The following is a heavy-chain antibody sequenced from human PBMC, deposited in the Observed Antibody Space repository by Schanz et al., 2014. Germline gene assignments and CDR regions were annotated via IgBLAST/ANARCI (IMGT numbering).Heavy chain of an antibody. J-gene: IGHJ4*02. CDR3: ARTGYDPSLTH. CDR1: GDTLRSYT. Sequence: QVQLVQSGAEVKKPGSWVKVSCKASGDTLRSYTINWVRHAPGQGLEWMGRIIPITGITNYAQKFQGRVTFTADKSTSTAFLEVNSLRSEDTAVYYCARTGYDPSLTHWGQGTLVTVSS. V-gene: IGHV1-69*02. CDR2: IIPITGIT. D-gene: IGHD5-12*01.